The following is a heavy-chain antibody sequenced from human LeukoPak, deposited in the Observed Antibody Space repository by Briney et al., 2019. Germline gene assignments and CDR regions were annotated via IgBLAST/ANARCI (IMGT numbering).Heavy chain of an antibody. D-gene: IGHD6-13*01. J-gene: IGHJ4*02. V-gene: IGHV3-9*01. CDR2: ISWNSGSI. CDR1: GFTFDDYA. CDR3: GRPYSSSWYYFDY. Sequence: GGSLRLSCAASGFTFDDYAMHWVRQAPGKGLEWVSGISWNSGSIGYADSVKGRFTISRDNAKNSLYLQMNSLRAEDTAVYYCGRPYSSSWYYFDYWGQGTLVTVSS.